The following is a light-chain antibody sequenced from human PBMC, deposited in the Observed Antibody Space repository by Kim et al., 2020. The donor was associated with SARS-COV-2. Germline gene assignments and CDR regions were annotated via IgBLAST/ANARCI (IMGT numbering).Light chain of an antibody. J-gene: IGKJ2*01. CDR3: QQYNDYAYT. CDR2: KAS. CDR1: QSISRS. V-gene: IGKV1-5*03. Sequence: DIQMTQSPSTLSASVGDRVTITCRASQSISRSLAWFHQSPGKPPKLLIYKASNLESGIPSRFSGSASGTEFTLTISSLQPDDFATYYCQQYNDYAYTFGQGTKLEI.